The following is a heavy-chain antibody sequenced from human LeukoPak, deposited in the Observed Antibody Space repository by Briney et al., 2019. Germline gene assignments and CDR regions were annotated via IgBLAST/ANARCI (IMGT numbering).Heavy chain of an antibody. CDR2: INHSRST. D-gene: IGHD2-21*01. Sequence: SETLSLTYAVYCGSFSGYYCSWIRQPPGKGLECIGEINHSRSTNYNTSLKSRVTISVDTSKNQFSLKMSSVTAADTAVYYCARGVVVNINWFDPWGQGTLVTVSS. J-gene: IGHJ5*02. V-gene: IGHV4-34*01. CDR1: CGSFSGYY. CDR3: ARGVVVNINWFDP.